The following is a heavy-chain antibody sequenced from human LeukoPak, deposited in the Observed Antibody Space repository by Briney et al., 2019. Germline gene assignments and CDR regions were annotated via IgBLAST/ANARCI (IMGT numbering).Heavy chain of an antibody. CDR1: GGSFSGYY. Sequence: SETLSLTCAVYGGSFSGYYWSWIRQPPGKGLEWIGEINHSGSTNYNPSLKSRVTISVDTSKNQFSLKLSSVTAADTAVYYRARLYGDYDYWGQGTLVTVSS. CDR3: ARLYGDYDY. CDR2: INHSGST. V-gene: IGHV4-34*01. D-gene: IGHD4-17*01. J-gene: IGHJ4*02.